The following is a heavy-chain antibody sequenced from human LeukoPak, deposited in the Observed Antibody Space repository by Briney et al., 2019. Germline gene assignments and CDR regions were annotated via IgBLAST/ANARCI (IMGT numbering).Heavy chain of an antibody. D-gene: IGHD1-26*01. CDR2: ISAYNGNT. J-gene: IGHJ5*02. V-gene: IGHV1-18*01. CDR3: ARDRWELLGGPHWFDP. CDR1: GYTFTSYG. Sequence: ASVKVSCKASGYTFTSYGISWVRQAPGQGLEWMGWISAYNGNTNYAQKLQGSVTMTTDTSTSTAYMELRSLRSDDTAVYYCARDRWELLGGPHWFDPWGQGTLVTVSS.